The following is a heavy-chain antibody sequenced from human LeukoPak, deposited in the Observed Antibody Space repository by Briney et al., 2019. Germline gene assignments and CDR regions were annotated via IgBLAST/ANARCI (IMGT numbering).Heavy chain of an antibody. CDR3: ARDSHNTPFDY. CDR2: IYYSGGT. Sequence: PSETLSLTCTVSGGSISSSSYYWAWIRQPPGKGLEWIGSIYYSGGTYYNPSLKSRVTISVETSKKKFCLKLSYVTAAETAVYYCARDSHNTPFDYWGQGTLVTVSS. J-gene: IGHJ4*02. V-gene: IGHV4-39*07. CDR1: GGSISSSSYY. D-gene: IGHD1-14*01.